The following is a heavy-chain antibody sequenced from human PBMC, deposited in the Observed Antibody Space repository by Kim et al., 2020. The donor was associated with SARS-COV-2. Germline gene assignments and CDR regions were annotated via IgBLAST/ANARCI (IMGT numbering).Heavy chain of an antibody. CDR2: IYYTGST. CDR3: ARYIVATHNFDL. V-gene: IGHV4-59*08. D-gene: IGHD5-12*01. Sequence: SETLSLMCTVSGGSVNGYYWSWIRQPPGKGLEWIGFIYYTGSTNYNPSLKSRVTMSVNTPKNQFSLKLSSVTAADTAVYYCARYIVATHNFDLWGQGTLVTVSS. CDR1: GGSVNGYY. J-gene: IGHJ4*02.